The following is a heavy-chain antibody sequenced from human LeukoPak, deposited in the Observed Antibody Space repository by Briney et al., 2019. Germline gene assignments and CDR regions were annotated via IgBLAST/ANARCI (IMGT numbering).Heavy chain of an antibody. CDR1: GGSFSGYY. CDR3: ARRDYYDSSGPHFDYYFDY. V-gene: IGHV4-34*01. D-gene: IGHD3-22*01. CDR2: INHSGST. Sequence: PSETLSLTCAVYGGSFSGYYWSWIRQPPGKGLEWIGEINHSGSTNYNPSLKSRVTISVDTSKNQFSLKLSSVTAADTAVYYCARRDYYDSSGPHFDYYFDYWGQETLVTASS. J-gene: IGHJ4*02.